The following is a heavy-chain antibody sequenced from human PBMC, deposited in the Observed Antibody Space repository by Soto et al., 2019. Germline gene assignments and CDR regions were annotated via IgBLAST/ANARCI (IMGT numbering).Heavy chain of an antibody. V-gene: IGHV1-69*01. CDR2: IIPISGTA. Sequence: QVQLVQSGAEVKKPGSSVKVSCKASGGTFSSYAISWVRQAPGQGLEWMGGIIPISGTANYAQKFQGRVTITADESTSTAYMEPSSLRSEDTAVYYCPRSQGSSTSLEIYYYYYYGMDVWGQGTTVTVSS. D-gene: IGHD2-2*01. CDR1: GGTFSSYA. CDR3: PRSQGSSTSLEIYYYYYYGMDV. J-gene: IGHJ6*02.